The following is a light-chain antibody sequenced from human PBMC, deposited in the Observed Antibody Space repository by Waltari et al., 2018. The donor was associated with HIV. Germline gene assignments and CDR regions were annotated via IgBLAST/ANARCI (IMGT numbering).Light chain of an antibody. CDR2: AAS. CDR3: QQSYSTPWT. V-gene: IGKV1-39*01. J-gene: IGKJ1*01. CDR1: QSISSY. Sequence: DIQMTQSPPSLSASVGDRVTITCRASQSISSYLNWYQQKPGKAPKLLIFAASSLQSGVPARFSGSGSVTDFTLSISSLQPEDFATYYCQQSYSTPWTFGQGTKVDIK.